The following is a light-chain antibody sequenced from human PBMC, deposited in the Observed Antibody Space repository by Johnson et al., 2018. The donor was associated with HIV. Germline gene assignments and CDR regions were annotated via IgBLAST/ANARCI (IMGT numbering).Light chain of an antibody. J-gene: IGLJ1*01. Sequence: QSVLTQPPSVSAAPGQKVTISCSGSSSNIGNNYVSWYQQLPGTAPKLLIYDNNKRPSGTPDRFSGAKSGTSATLAITRLQTGDEGDYYCVTWDSSLSADFVFGTGT. CDR2: DNN. CDR3: VTWDSSLSADFV. CDR1: SSNIGNNY. V-gene: IGLV1-51*01.